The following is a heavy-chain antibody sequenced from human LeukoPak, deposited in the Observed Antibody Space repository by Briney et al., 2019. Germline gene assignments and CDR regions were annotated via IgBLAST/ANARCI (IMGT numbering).Heavy chain of an antibody. CDR2: IYYSGST. Sequence: GSLRLSCAASGFTFSNAWMSWVRQAPGKGLEWIGSIYYSGSTYYNPSLKSRVTISVDTSKNQFSLKLSSVTAADTAVYYCARGITMVRGVITYFDYWGQGTLVTVSS. CDR1: GFTFSNAW. D-gene: IGHD3-10*01. J-gene: IGHJ4*02. CDR3: ARGITMVRGVITYFDY. V-gene: IGHV4-4*02.